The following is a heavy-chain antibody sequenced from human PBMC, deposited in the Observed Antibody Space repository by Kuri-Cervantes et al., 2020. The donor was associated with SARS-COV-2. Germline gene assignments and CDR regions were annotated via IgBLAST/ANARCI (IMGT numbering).Heavy chain of an antibody. V-gene: IGHV3-30*02. CDR2: IRYDGSNK. D-gene: IGHD2-21*01. Sequence: GESLKISCAASGFTFSSYAMSWVRQAPGKGLEWVAFIRYDGSNKYYADSVKGRFTISRDNSKNTLYLQMNSLRAENTAVYYCAKTPIVVVIAITYYFDYWGQGTLVTVSS. J-gene: IGHJ4*02. CDR3: AKTPIVVVIAITYYFDY. CDR1: GFTFSSYA.